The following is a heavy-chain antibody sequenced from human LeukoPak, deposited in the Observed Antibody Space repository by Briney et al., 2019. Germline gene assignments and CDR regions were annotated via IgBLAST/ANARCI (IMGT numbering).Heavy chain of an antibody. Sequence: GGSLRLSCEVSGFTFVTYTMNWVRQAPGKGLDWVTSISSRSDYIYYADSVKGRFTISRDSAKNSLYLQMNSLRVDDTAVYYCARSGPTGSFDAWGLGTLVTVSS. CDR2: ISSRSDYI. CDR3: ARSGPTGSFDA. D-gene: IGHD1-26*01. V-gene: IGHV3-21*06. J-gene: IGHJ4*02. CDR1: GFTFVTYT.